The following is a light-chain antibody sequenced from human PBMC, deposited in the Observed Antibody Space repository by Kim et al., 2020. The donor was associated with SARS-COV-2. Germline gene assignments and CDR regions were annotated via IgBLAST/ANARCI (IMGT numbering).Light chain of an antibody. CDR1: SISSW. V-gene: IGKV1-5*03. CDR2: KAS. CDR3: QQYYSDWT. Sequence: SISSWLAWYQQKPGKAPKLLIYKASSLESGVPSRFSGSGSGTEFTLTISSPQAEDFATYFCQQYYSDWTFGQGTKVDIK. J-gene: IGKJ1*01.